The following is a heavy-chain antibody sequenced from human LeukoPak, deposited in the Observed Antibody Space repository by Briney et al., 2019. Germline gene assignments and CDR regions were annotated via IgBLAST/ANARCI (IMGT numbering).Heavy chain of an antibody. CDR2: LSGSGDNT. CDR3: VEDGRRSSPF. V-gene: IGHV3-23*01. CDR1: GFTFSNYV. D-gene: IGHD6-13*01. Sequence: GGSLRLSCVASGFTFSNYVMSWVRQTPGKGLEWVSSLSGSGDNTFYADSAKGRFTISRDNSRNTLYLQMNSLRAEDTAIYYCVEDGRRSSPFWGQGTLVTVSS. J-gene: IGHJ4*02.